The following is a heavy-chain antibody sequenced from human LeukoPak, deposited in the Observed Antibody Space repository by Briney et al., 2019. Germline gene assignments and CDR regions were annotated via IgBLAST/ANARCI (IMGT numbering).Heavy chain of an antibody. CDR2: IYYSGST. Sequence: PSETLSLTCTVSGGSISSYYWSWIRQPPGKGLEWIGYIYYSGSTNYNPSLKSRVTISVDTSKNQFSLKLSSVTAADTAVYYCARGVPAAIDSYYFDYWGQGTLVTVSP. J-gene: IGHJ4*02. D-gene: IGHD2-2*01. CDR1: GGSISSYY. CDR3: ARGVPAAIDSYYFDY. V-gene: IGHV4-59*01.